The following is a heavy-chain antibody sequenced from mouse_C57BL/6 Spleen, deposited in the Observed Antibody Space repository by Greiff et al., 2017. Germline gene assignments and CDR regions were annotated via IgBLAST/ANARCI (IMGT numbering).Heavy chain of an antibody. V-gene: IGHV14-2*01. CDR3: ADYDYDGYYAMDY. CDR2: IDPEDGET. Sequence: EVQLQQSGAELVKPGASVKLSCTASGFNIKDYYMHWVKQRTEQGLEWIGRIDPEDGETKYAPKFPGKATITAATSSNTAYLQLSSLTSEDTAVYYCADYDYDGYYAMDYWGQGTSVTVAS. CDR1: GFNIKDYY. J-gene: IGHJ4*01. D-gene: IGHD2-4*01.